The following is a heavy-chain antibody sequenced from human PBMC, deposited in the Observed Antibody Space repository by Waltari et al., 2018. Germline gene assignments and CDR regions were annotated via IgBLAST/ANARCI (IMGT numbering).Heavy chain of an antibody. D-gene: IGHD2-2*01. CDR3: ARDRDIVVVPANFYFDY. J-gene: IGHJ4*02. CDR2: INAGNGNT. V-gene: IGHV1-3*01. CDR1: GYTFTSYA. Sequence: QVQLVQSGAEVKKHGASVKVSCKASGYTFTSYAMHWVRQAPGQRLEWMGWINAGNGNTKYSQKFQGRVTITRDTSASTAYMELSSLRSEDTAVYYCARDRDIVVVPANFYFDYWGQGTLVTVSS.